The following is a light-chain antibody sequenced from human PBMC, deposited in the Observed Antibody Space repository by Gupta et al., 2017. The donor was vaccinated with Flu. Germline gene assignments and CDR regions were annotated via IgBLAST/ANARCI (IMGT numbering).Light chain of an antibody. Sequence: SALTQPPSASGPPGQPVAISCTGTSSDVGGYNYVSWYQQHPGKAPQLIIYEVSKRPSGVPDRFSGSKSGNTASLTVSGLQAEDEADYYCSSYAGSNNYVFGTGTKVTVL. V-gene: IGLV2-8*01. CDR1: SSDVGGYNY. CDR3: SSYAGSNNYV. CDR2: EVS. J-gene: IGLJ1*01.